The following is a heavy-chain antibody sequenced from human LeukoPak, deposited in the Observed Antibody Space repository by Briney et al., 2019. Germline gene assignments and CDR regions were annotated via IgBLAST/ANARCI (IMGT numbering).Heavy chain of an antibody. V-gene: IGHV5-51*01. D-gene: IGHD1-1*01. Sequence: GASVKVSCKASGGTFSSYAISWVRQMPGKGLEWMGIIYPGDSDTRYSPSFQGQVTISADKSISTAYLQWSSLKASDTAMYYCARRLGSRYNNWFDPWGQGTLVTVSS. J-gene: IGHJ5*02. CDR3: ARRLGSRYNNWFDP. CDR1: GGTFSSYA. CDR2: IYPGDSDT.